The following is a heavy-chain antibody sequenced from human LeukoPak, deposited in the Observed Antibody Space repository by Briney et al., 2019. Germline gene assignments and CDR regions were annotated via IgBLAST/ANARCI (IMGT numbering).Heavy chain of an antibody. CDR1: GFSVSTNY. V-gene: IGHV3-53*01. J-gene: IGHJ3*01. D-gene: IGHD5-18*01. CDR3: AREGSGYTYGYNDAFDL. Sequence: PGGSLRLSCAASGFSVSTNYMSWVRQAPAKGLEWVSVIYSGDNTYYADFVKGRFTISRDNSKNTLYLQMNSLRAEDTAVYLCAREGSGYTYGYNDAFDLWGQGIMVTVSS. CDR2: IYSGDNT.